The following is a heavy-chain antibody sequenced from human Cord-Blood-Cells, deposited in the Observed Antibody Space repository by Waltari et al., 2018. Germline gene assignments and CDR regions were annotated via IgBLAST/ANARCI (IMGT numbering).Heavy chain of an antibody. V-gene: IGHV3-30*03. D-gene: IGHD1-26*01. CDR2: ISYDGSNK. CDR3: ASGSYFDY. Sequence: QVQLVESGGGVVQHGRSLRLSCAASGFTFSSSGMHWVRQAPGKGLEWVAVISYDGSNKYYADSVKGRFTISRDNSKNTLYLQMNSLRAEDTAVYYCASGSYFDYWGQGTLVTVSS. J-gene: IGHJ4*02. CDR1: GFTFSSSG.